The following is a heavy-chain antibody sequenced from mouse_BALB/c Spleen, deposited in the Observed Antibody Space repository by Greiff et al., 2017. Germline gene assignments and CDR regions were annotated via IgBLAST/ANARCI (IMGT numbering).Heavy chain of an antibody. V-gene: IGHV14-3*02. Sequence: EVQLQQSGAELVKPGASVKLSCTASGFNIKDTYMHWVKQRPEQGLEWIGRIDPANGNTKYDPKFQGKATITADTSSNTAYLQLSSLTSEDTAVYYCAPHLLWLRRRGDYYAMDYWGQGTSVTVSS. CDR2: IDPANGNT. J-gene: IGHJ4*01. CDR1: GFNIKDTY. CDR3: APHLLWLRRRGDYYAMDY. D-gene: IGHD2-2*01.